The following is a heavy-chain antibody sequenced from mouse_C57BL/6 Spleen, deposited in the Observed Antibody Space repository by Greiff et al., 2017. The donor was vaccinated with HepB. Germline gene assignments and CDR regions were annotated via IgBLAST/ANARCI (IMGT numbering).Heavy chain of an antibody. J-gene: IGHJ4*01. Sequence: VQLQQSGAELAKPGASVKLSCKASGYTFTSYWMHWVKQRPGQGLEWIGYINPSSGYTKSNQKFKDTSTLTADKSSSTAYMQLSSLTYEDSAVYYCARYYYGSNYAMDYWGQGTSVTVSS. V-gene: IGHV1-7*01. D-gene: IGHD1-1*01. CDR3: ARYYYGSNYAMDY. CDR1: GYTFTSYW. CDR2: INPSSGYT.